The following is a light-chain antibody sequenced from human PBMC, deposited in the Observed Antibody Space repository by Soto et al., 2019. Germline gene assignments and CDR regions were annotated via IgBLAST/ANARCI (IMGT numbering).Light chain of an antibody. Sequence: EIVMTQSPATLSVSPGERATLSCRASQSVSNNLAWYQQKPGQAPRLLIYGASTRATGIPARFSGSGSGTEFTLTISSLQSEDFAVYYCQQYNNWPPVLTFGGGTKVEIK. CDR2: GAS. CDR3: QQYNNWPPVLT. J-gene: IGKJ4*01. V-gene: IGKV3-15*01. CDR1: QSVSNN.